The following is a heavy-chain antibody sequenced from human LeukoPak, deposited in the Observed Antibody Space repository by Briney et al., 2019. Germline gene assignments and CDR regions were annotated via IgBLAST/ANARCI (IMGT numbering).Heavy chain of an antibody. D-gene: IGHD3-9*01. Sequence: GSLRLSCAASGFTFSSYAMHWVRQAPGKGLEWVAVISYDGSNKYYADSVKGRFTISRDNSKNTLYLQMNSLRAEDTAVYYCARDGNYDILTGYPDYWGQGTLVTVSS. J-gene: IGHJ4*02. CDR3: ARDGNYDILTGYPDY. V-gene: IGHV3-30-3*01. CDR1: GFTFSSYA. CDR2: ISYDGSNK.